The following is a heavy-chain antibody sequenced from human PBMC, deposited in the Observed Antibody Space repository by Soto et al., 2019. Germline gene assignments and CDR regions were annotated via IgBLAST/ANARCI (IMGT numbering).Heavy chain of an antibody. CDR3: VPACGGGLFDP. Sequence: GGSLRLSCAGSGFTFGDSYMSWIRQAPGKGLEWLSYISPGSRYPAYADSVKGRFTISRDNAKRSLYLQMMRLTAEDTAIYYFVPACGGGLFDPWGQVTMVAFSS. V-gene: IGHV3-11*06. D-gene: IGHD3-16*01. CDR2: ISPGSRYP. CDR1: GFTFGDSY. J-gene: IGHJ5*02.